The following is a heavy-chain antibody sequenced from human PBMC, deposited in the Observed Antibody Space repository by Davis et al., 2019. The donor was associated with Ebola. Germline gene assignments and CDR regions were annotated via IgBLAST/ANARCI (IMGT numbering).Heavy chain of an antibody. CDR2: IYYSGST. CDR1: GGSISSGGYY. V-gene: IGHV4-39*01. J-gene: IGHJ6*02. Sequence: MPSETLSLTCSVAGGSISSGGYYWGWIRQPPGKGLEWIGSIYYSGSTYYNPSLKSRVTISVDTSKNQFSLKLSSVTAADTAVYYCARSITMVRGPLYYYYGMDVWGQGTTVTVSS. CDR3: ARSITMVRGPLYYYYGMDV. D-gene: IGHD3-10*01.